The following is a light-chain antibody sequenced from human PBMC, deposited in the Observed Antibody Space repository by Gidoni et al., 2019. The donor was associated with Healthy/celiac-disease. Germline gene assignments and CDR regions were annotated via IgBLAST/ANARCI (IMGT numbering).Light chain of an antibody. V-gene: IGKV3-20*01. J-gene: IGKJ2*01. CDR1: QSVSSSN. CDR2: GVS. Sequence: EIVLTQSPGTLSLSPGERATISCRASQSVSSSNLAWYQQKPGQAPRLLIYGVSSRATGIPDRFSGSGSGTDFTLTISRLEPEDFAVYYCQQYGSLGTFGQXTKLEIK. CDR3: QQYGSLGT.